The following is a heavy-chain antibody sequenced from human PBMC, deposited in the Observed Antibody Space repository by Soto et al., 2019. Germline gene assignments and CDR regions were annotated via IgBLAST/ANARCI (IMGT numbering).Heavy chain of an antibody. CDR2: ITSGGTTT. V-gene: IGHV3-11*01. D-gene: IGHD3-10*01. CDR1: GFTFSDYY. J-gene: IGHJ4*02. CDR3: ARERSGAFEN. Sequence: PGGSLRLSCAVSGFTFSDYYMAWIRQAPGKGLEWISYITSGGTTTYYADSVKGRFTISRDNARRSLYLQMNSLTAEDTAVYYCARERSGAFENWGQGTPVTVSS.